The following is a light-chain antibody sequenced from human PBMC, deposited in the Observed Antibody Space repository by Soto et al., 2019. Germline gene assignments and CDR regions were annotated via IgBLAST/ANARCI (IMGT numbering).Light chain of an antibody. CDR1: QSVSSSY. CDR2: GAS. J-gene: IGKJ1*01. V-gene: IGKV3-20*01. CDR3: QQYCSSLTWT. Sequence: EIVLTQSPGTLSLSPGERATLSCRARQSVSSSYLAWYQQKPGQAPRLLIYGASSRATGIPDRFSGSGSGTDFTLTISRLEPEDFAVYYCQQYCSSLTWTFGQGTKVEIK.